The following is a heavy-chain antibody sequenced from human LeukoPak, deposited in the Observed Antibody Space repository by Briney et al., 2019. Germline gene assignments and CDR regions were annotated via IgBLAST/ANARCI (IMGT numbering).Heavy chain of an antibody. CDR3: ARRSLRDYVWGSAQNWFDP. CDR1: GGSISSSSYY. V-gene: IGHV4-39*01. CDR2: IYYSGST. J-gene: IGHJ5*02. D-gene: IGHD3-16*01. Sequence: SETQSLTCTVSGGSISSSSYYWGWIRQPPGKGLEWIGSIYYSGSTYYNPSLKSRVTISVDTSKNQFSLKLSSVTAADTAVYYCARRSLRDYVWGSAQNWFDPWGQGTLVTVSS.